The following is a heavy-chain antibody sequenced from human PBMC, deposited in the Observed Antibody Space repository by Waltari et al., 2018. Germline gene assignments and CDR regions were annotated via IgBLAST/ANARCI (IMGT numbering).Heavy chain of an antibody. J-gene: IGHJ6*02. D-gene: IGHD2-8*02. Sequence: QVQLVESGGGVVQPGRSLRLSCAASGFTFSSSGMHGVRQTPGRGRGWVAVISSDGSRKSYADSVKGRFSISRDNSKNSLSLEMNSLRPEDTAVYYCASCTGGNCYYYGFDVWGQGTTVTVSS. V-gene: IGHV3-30*03. CDR3: ASCTGGNCYYYGFDV. CDR1: GFTFSSSG. CDR2: ISSDGSRK.